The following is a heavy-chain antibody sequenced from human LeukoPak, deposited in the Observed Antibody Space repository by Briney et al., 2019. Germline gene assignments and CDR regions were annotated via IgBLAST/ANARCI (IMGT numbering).Heavy chain of an antibody. CDR2: IYYSGST. V-gene: IGHV4-59*08. CDR3: ARHPQYSSYFDY. D-gene: IGHD5-18*01. Sequence: SETLSLTCTASGGSISSYYWSWIRQPPGKGLEWIGYIYYSGSTNYNPSLKSRVTISVDTSKNQFSLKLSSVTAADTAVYYCARHPQYSSYFDYWGQGTLVTVSS. J-gene: IGHJ4*02. CDR1: GGSISSYY.